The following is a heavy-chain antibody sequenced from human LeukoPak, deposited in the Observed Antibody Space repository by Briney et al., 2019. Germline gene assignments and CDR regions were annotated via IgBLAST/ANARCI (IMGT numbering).Heavy chain of an antibody. CDR1: GYTFTXXY. V-gene: IGHV1-2*06. CDR3: ARDYDTAMDY. CDR2: INPNSGGT. Sequence: SXXATGYTFTXXYMHXXRQAPGQGLEWMGRINPNSGGTNYAQKFQGRVTMTRDTSISTAYMELSRLRSDDTAVYYCARDYDTAMDYWGQGTLVTVSS. J-gene: IGHJ4*02. D-gene: IGHD5-18*01.